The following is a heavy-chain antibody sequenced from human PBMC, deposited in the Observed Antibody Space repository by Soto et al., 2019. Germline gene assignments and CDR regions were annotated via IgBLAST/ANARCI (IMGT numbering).Heavy chain of an antibody. V-gene: IGHV4-31*03. Sequence: SETLSLTCTVSGGSISSGGYYWSWIRQHPGKGLEWIGYIYYSGSTFYNPSLKSRVTISVDTSKNQFSLKLSSVTAADTAVYYCARGRDGYRPAYNWFDPWGQGTLVTVSS. CDR2: IYYSGST. D-gene: IGHD5-12*01. CDR3: ARGRDGYRPAYNWFDP. CDR1: GGSISSGGYY. J-gene: IGHJ5*02.